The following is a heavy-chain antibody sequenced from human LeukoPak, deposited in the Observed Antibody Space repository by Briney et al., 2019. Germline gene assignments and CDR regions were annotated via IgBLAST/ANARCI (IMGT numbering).Heavy chain of an antibody. CDR1: GGSISSSSYY. Sequence: SETLSLTCTVSGGSISSSSYYWSWIRQPAGKGLEWIGRLYTSGSTNYNPSLKSRVTISADTSKNQVSLKLSSVTDADTAVYYCARGVVAAGHFDYWGQGTLVTVSS. J-gene: IGHJ4*02. CDR3: ARGVVAAGHFDY. CDR2: LYTSGST. V-gene: IGHV4-61*02. D-gene: IGHD2-2*01.